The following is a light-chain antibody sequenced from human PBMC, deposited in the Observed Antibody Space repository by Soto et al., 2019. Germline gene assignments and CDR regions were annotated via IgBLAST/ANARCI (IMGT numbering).Light chain of an antibody. CDR2: KAS. V-gene: IGKV1-5*03. Sequence: DIPITQSPSTLSGSEGDRVTITCRASQSISSWLAWYQQKPGKAPKLLIYKASTLKSGVPSRFSGSGSGTEFTLTISSLQPDDFATYYCQQYNSYSQTFGQGTKVDIK. CDR1: QSISSW. CDR3: QQYNSYSQT. J-gene: IGKJ1*01.